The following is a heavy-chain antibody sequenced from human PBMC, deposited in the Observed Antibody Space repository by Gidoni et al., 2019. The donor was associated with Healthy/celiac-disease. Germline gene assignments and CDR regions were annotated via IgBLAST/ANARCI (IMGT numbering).Heavy chain of an antibody. V-gene: IGHV3-11*06. CDR2: ISSSSSYT. D-gene: IGHD2-2*01. Sequence: QVQLVESGGGLVKPGGSLRLSCAASGFTFSDYYMSWIRQAPGKGLEWVSYISSSSSYTNYADSVKGRFTISRDNAKNSLYLQMNSLRAEDTAVYYCARDKVVPAAIRSSDAFDIWGQGTMVTVSS. CDR1: GFTFSDYY. CDR3: ARDKVVPAAIRSSDAFDI. J-gene: IGHJ3*02.